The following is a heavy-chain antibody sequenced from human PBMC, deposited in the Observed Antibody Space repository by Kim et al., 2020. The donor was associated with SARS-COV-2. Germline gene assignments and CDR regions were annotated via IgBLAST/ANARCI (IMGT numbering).Heavy chain of an antibody. D-gene: IGHD1-26*01. Sequence: YAQKRQGRVTMTTDTSTSTAYMELRSLRSDDTAVFYCARAGIVGATPLDPWGQGTLVTVSS. V-gene: IGHV1-18*01. J-gene: IGHJ5*02. CDR3: ARAGIVGATPLDP.